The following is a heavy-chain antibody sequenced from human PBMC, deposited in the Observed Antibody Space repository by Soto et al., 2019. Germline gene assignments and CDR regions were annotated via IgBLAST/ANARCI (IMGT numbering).Heavy chain of an antibody. CDR1: GDTFKNCV. CDR3: AAELCFGKLSVV. D-gene: IGHD3-10*01. CDR2: IIPLFGTT. J-gene: IGHJ6*02. Sequence: QVQVVQSGVEVRRPGSSVKVSCKASGDTFKNCVISWVRQAPGQGLEWMGGIIPLFGTTDFDQRFQGRLTITTDESTTTAYMELSRLRSEDTAKYYCAAELCFGKLSVVWGQGTKVIVSS. V-gene: IGHV1-69*01.